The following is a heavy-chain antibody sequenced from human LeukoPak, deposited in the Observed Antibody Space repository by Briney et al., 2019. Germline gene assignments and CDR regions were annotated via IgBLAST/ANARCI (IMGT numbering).Heavy chain of an antibody. D-gene: IGHD6-19*01. CDR1: GYTFPNYA. CDR2: INTANGNT. V-gene: IGHV1-3*04. J-gene: IGHJ5*02. CDR3: ARDRGGYSSGWYWFDP. Sequence: ASAKVSCKASGYTFPNYAMHWVRQAPGQRLEWMGWINTANGNTKYSQKFQGRVTITRDTSASTAYMELSSLRSEDTAVYYCARDRGGYSSGWYWFDPWGQGTLVTVSS.